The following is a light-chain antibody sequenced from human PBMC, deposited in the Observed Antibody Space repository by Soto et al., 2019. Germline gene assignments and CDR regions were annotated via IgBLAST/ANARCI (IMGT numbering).Light chain of an antibody. Sequence: QSVLTQPPSVSGSPGQSVAISCTGTSSDVGSSNGVSWYQQPPGTAPKLMIYDVSNRPSGVPDRFSGSKSGNTASLTISGLQAEDEADFYSSSYTSSSTYVFGTGTKLTVL. J-gene: IGLJ1*01. CDR1: SSDVGSSNG. CDR3: SSYTSSSTYV. V-gene: IGLV2-18*02. CDR2: DVS.